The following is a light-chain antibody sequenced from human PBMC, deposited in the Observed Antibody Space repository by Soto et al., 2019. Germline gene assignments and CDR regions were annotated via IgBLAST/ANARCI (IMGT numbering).Light chain of an antibody. J-gene: IGKJ1*01. CDR2: GAS. CDR1: QSVSGN. CDR3: QQYNNWPRT. V-gene: IGKV3-15*01. Sequence: EIVMTQSPATLSVSPGERATLSCRASQSVSGNLAWYQQKPGQAPRLLIYGASTRATGIPAGFSGSGSGTEFTLTISSLQSEDVAVYYCQQYNNWPRTCGQGTKVEIK.